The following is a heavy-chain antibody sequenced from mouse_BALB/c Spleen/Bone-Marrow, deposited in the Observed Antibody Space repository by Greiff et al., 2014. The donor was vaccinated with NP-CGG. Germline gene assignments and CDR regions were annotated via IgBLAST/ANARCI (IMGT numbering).Heavy chain of an antibody. CDR2: ISSGSSTI. CDR1: GFTFSSFG. J-gene: IGHJ2*01. D-gene: IGHD1-1*01. CDR3: ASSPYGYFDY. V-gene: IGHV5-17*02. Sequence: DVKLVESGGGLVQPGGSRKLSCAASGFTFSSFGMHWVRQAPEKGLEWVAYISSGSSTIYYADTVKGRFTISRDNPKNTLFLQMTSLRSEDTAVYYCASSPYGYFDYWGQGTTLAVSS.